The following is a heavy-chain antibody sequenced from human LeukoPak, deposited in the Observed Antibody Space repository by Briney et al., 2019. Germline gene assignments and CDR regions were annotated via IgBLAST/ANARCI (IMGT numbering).Heavy chain of an antibody. CDR2: INPNSGGT. CDR3: ARRAVLWFGELLRYWFDP. D-gene: IGHD3-10*01. J-gene: IGHJ5*02. V-gene: IGHV1-2*02. CDR1: GYTFTGYY. Sequence: ASVKVSCKASGYTFTGYYMYWVRQAPGQGLEWMGWINPNSGGTNYAQKFQGRVTMTTDTSISTAYMELSRLRSDDTAVYYCARRAVLWFGELLRYWFDPWGQGTLVTVSS.